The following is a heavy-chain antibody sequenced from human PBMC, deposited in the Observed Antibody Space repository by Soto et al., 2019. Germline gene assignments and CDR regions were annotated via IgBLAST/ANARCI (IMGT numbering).Heavy chain of an antibody. CDR3: AREGITIFGVVIIYFFDY. D-gene: IGHD3-3*01. V-gene: IGHV3-30-3*01. Sequence: GGSLRLSCAASGFTFSSYAMHWVRQAPGKGLEWVAVISYDGSNKYYADSVKGRFTISRDNSKNTLYLQMNSLRAEDTAVYYCAREGITIFGVVIIYFFDYWGQGTLVTVSS. CDR1: GFTFSSYA. CDR2: ISYDGSNK. J-gene: IGHJ4*02.